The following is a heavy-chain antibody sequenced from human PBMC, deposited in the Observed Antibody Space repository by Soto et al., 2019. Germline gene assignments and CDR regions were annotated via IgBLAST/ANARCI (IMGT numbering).Heavy chain of an antibody. V-gene: IGHV4-59*08. CDR2: IFHSGNT. D-gene: IGHD6-6*01. J-gene: IGHJ5*02. CDR3: ARTYSSSSPYNWFDP. Sequence: SETLSLTCTVSGGSISNYYWSWIRQPPGKGLEWIGFIFHSGNTNDNPSLKSRVTMSIDTSKNQFSLKLSSVTAADTAVYYCARTYSSSSPYNWFDPWGQGTLVTVSS. CDR1: GGSISNYY.